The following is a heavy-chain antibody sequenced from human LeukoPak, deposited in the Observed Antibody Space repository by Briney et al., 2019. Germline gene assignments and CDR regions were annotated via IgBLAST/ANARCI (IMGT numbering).Heavy chain of an antibody. D-gene: IGHD1-26*01. CDR2: FSGSVDTT. V-gene: IGHV3-23*01. J-gene: IGHJ4*02. CDR3: AKDQGASSYSFDY. Sequence: GRTLRLSCAASGLSFSTYAMNWVRQPAGKGLEWVSSFSGSVDTTYYADSVKGRFTISRDNSKNTLYLQMDTLTAEDTAVYCCAKDQGASSYSFDYWGRGTLVTVSS. CDR1: GLSFSTYA.